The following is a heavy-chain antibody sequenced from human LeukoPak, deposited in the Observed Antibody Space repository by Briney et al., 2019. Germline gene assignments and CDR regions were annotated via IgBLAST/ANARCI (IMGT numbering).Heavy chain of an antibody. CDR1: GFTFSSYT. D-gene: IGHD1-26*01. CDR2: ISGSGTGT. V-gene: IGHV3-23*01. CDR3: ARRGLVGVSYYFDY. J-gene: IGHJ4*02. Sequence: GGSLRLSCAASGFTFSSYTMSWVRQAPGKGLEWVSGISGSGTGTYYADSVKGRFTISRDNSKNTLYLQMNSLRAEDTALYYCARRGLVGVSYYFDYWGQGTLVTVSS.